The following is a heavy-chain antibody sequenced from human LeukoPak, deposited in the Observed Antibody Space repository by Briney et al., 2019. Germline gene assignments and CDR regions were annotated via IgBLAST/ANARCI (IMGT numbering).Heavy chain of an antibody. CDR3: ASPPRRYCSGGSCNGGDY. D-gene: IGHD2-15*01. CDR2: ISGSGGST. Sequence: TGGSLRLSCAASGFTFSSYAMSWVRQALGKGLEWVSAISGSGGSTYYADSVKGRFTISRDNSKNTLYLQMNSLRAEDTAVYYCASPPRRYCSGGSCNGGDYWGQGTLVTVSS. V-gene: IGHV3-23*01. J-gene: IGHJ4*02. CDR1: GFTFSSYA.